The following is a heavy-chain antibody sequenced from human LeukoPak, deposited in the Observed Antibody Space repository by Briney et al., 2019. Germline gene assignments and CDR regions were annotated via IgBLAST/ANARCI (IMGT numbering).Heavy chain of an antibody. Sequence: AGGSLRLSCVASGFTFSSYAMTGVRQAPGKGLEWVSGISGSSGRTYYADSVKGRFTISRDNSKNTLYLQMNSLRAEDTAVYYCAKESSLNHWGQGTLVTVSS. CDR2: ISGSSGRT. V-gene: IGHV3-23*01. CDR1: GFTFSSYA. J-gene: IGHJ4*02. D-gene: IGHD2-8*01. CDR3: AKESSLNH.